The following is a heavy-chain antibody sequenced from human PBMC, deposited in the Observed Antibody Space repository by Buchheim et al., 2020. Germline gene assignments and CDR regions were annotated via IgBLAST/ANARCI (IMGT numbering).Heavy chain of an antibody. CDR1: GLTFSSYG. V-gene: IGHV3-33*01. CDR2: IWYDGSNK. CDR3: ARGPRQELYGDYTIDY. J-gene: IGHJ4*02. D-gene: IGHD4-17*01. Sequence: QVQLVESGGGVVQPGRSLRLSCAASGLTFSSYGMHWVRQAPGKGLEWVAVIWYDGSNKYYADSVKGRFTISRDNSKNTLYLQMNSLRAEDTAVYYCARGPRQELYGDYTIDYWGQGTL.